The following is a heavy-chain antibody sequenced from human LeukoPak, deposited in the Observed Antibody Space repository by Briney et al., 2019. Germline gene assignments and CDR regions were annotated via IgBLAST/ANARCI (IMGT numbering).Heavy chain of an antibody. CDR2: IKQDGSEK. CDR1: GFTFSSNW. D-gene: IGHD3-10*01. Sequence: GGSLRLSCAASGFTFSSNWMSWVRQAPGKGLEWVANIKQDGSEKYYVDSVKGRFTISRDNAKNSLYLQMNSLRAEDTAVYYCARTTYWDYYGSGSYGRFDYWGQGTLVTVSS. J-gene: IGHJ4*02. CDR3: ARTTYWDYYGSGSYGRFDY. V-gene: IGHV3-7*03.